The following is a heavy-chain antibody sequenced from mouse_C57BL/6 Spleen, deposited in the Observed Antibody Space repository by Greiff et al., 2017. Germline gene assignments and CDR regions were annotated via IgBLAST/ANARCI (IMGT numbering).Heavy chain of an antibody. D-gene: IGHD1-1*01. V-gene: IGHV7-3*01. J-gene: IGHJ4*01. Sequence: EVHLVESGGGLVQPGGSLSLSCAASGFTFTDYYMSWVRQPPGKALEWLGFIRNKANGYTTEYSASVKGRFTISRDNSQSILYLQMNALRAEDSATYYCARSTVADYYAMDYWGQGTSVTVSS. CDR1: GFTFTDYY. CDR2: IRNKANGYTT. CDR3: ARSTVADYYAMDY.